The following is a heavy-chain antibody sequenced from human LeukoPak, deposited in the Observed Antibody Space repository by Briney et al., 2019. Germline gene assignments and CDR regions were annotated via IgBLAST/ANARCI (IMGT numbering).Heavy chain of an antibody. J-gene: IGHJ5*02. D-gene: IGHD5-18*01. CDR1: GFTFSSYS. CDR3: ARDVGYRSWFDP. Sequence: GGSLRLSCAASGFTFSSYSMNWVRQAPGKGLEWVSYISISSSTIYYADSVKGRFTISRDNAKNSLYLQMNNLGAGDTAVYYCARDVGYRSWFDPWGQGTLVTVSS. CDR2: ISISSSTI. V-gene: IGHV3-48*01.